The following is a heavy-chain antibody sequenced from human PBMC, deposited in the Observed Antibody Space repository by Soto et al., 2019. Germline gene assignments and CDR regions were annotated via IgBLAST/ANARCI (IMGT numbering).Heavy chain of an antibody. D-gene: IGHD6-13*01. CDR3: ARAARIAAAGHYGMDV. V-gene: IGHV3-13*01. Sequence: RLSCAASGFTFSSYDMHWVRQATGKGLEWVSAIGTAGDTYYPGSVKGRFTISRENAKNSLYLQMNSLRAGDTAVYYCARAARIAAAGHYGMDVWGQGTTVTVSS. CDR1: GFTFSSYD. J-gene: IGHJ6*02. CDR2: IGTAGDT.